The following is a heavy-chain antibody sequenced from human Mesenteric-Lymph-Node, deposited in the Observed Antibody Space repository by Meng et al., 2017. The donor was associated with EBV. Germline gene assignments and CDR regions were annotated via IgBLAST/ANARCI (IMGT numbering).Heavy chain of an antibody. CDR3: ARIRSIWGTYQNYYFDS. Sequence: QGPLQQWGAGLLKPSETLSLNCAVYGGSFSGFYWTWIRQSPGRDLEWIGEINHSGFSKYNPSLKSRLTISLDTSKNQVSLTLGSVTAADTAVYYCARIRSIWGTYQNYYFDSWGQGTLVTVSS. J-gene: IGHJ4*02. CDR2: INHSGFS. V-gene: IGHV4-34*01. CDR1: GGSFSGFY. D-gene: IGHD3-16*02.